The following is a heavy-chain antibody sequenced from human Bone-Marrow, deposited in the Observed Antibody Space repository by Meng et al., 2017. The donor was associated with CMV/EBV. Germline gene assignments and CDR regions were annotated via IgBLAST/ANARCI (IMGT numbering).Heavy chain of an antibody. CDR3: ARVWYSSSWYGPWDYYYGMDV. Sequence: ASVKVSCKASGYTFTSYDINWVRQATGQGLKWMGWMNPNSGNTGYAQKFQGRVTMTRNTSISTAYMELSSLRSEDAAVYYCARVWYSSSWYGPWDYYYGMDVWGQGTTVTVSS. V-gene: IGHV1-8*01. D-gene: IGHD6-13*01. J-gene: IGHJ6*02. CDR2: MNPNSGNT. CDR1: GYTFTSYD.